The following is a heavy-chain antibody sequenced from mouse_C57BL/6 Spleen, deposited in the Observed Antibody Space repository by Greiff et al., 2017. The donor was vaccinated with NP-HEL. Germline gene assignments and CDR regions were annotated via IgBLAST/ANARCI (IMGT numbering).Heavy chain of an antibody. CDR1: GYTFTSYW. V-gene: IGHV1-52*01. J-gene: IGHJ2*01. CDR3: ARHYYGSSYDYFDY. D-gene: IGHD1-1*01. CDR2: IDPSDSET. Sequence: QVQLQQPGAELVRPGSSVELSCKASGYTFTSYWMHWVKQRPIQGLEWIGNIDPSDSETHYNQKFKDKATLTVDKSSSTAYMQLSSLTSEDSAVYYCARHYYGSSYDYFDYWGQGTTLTVSS.